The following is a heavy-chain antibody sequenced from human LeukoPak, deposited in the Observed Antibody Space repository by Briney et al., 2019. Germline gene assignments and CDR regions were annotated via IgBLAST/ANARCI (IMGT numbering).Heavy chain of an antibody. CDR2: ISAYNGNT. CDR3: ERERRDYYDSSE. D-gene: IGHD3-22*01. V-gene: IGHV1-18*01. J-gene: IGHJ4*02. CDR1: GYTFTSYG. Sequence: ASVKVSCKASGYTFTSYGISWVRQAPGQGLEWMGWISAYNGNTNYEQKLQGRVTITTDTDTRKDYMEMRRLRYDETEGYECERERRDYYDSSEWGQGTLVTVSS.